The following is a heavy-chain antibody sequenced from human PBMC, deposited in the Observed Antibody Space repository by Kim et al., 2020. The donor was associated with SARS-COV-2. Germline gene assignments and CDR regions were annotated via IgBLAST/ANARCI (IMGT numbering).Heavy chain of an antibody. V-gene: IGHV3-30*18. CDR2: ISHDESDK. CDR3: AKEGFGDSDAFDM. D-gene: IGHD3-10*01. CDR1: GFTFSRNG. J-gene: IGHJ3*02. Sequence: GGSLRLSCAAPGFTFSRNGMHWVRQAPGKGLEWVGFISHDESDKYYVDSVKGRFTISRDNSKNTLYLQMNSLRAEDTAVYYCAKEGFGDSDAFDMWDQGTMVTVSS.